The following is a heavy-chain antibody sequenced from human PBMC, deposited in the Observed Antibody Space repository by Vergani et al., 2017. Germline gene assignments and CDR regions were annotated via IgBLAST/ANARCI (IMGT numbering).Heavy chain of an antibody. V-gene: IGHV3-30-3*01. CDR1: GFTFSSYA. CDR3: ARNGEDRVVPAAMDY. Sequence: QVQLVESGGGVVQPGRSLRLSCAASGFTFSSYAMHWVRQAPGKGLEWVAVISYDGSNKYYADSVKGRFTISRDNSKNTLYLQMNSLRAEDTAVYYCARNGEDRVVPAAMDYWGQGTLVTVSS. D-gene: IGHD2-2*01. J-gene: IGHJ4*02. CDR2: ISYDGSNK.